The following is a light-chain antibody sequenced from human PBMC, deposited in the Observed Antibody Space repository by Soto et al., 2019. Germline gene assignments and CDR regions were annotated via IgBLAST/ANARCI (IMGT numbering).Light chain of an antibody. CDR2: ENN. CDR1: SSNIGNNY. Sequence: QSVLTQPPSVSAAPGQKVTISCSGSSSNIGNNYVSWYQQLPGTAPKLLIYENNKRPSGIPDRFSGSKSGTSATLGITGLQTGDEADYYCVTLYSSLSVVVFGGGTKLTVL. CDR3: VTLYSSLSVVV. V-gene: IGLV1-51*02. J-gene: IGLJ2*01.